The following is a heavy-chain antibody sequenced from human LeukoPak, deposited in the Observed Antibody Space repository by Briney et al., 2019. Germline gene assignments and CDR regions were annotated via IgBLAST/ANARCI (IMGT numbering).Heavy chain of an antibody. Sequence: GGSLRLSCAASGFTFDDYAMHWVRQAPGKGLEWVAIIWHDGNNKYYADSVKGRFTISRDNSKNTLYLKMNSLRAEDTAVYYCARGDPQDYWGQGTLVIVSS. CDR3: ARGDPQDY. V-gene: IGHV3-33*08. J-gene: IGHJ4*02. CDR1: GFTFDDYA. CDR2: IWHDGNNK.